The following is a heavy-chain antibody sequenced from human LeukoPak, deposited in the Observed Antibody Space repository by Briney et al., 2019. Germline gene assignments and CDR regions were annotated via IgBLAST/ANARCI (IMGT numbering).Heavy chain of an antibody. Sequence: GGSLRLSCSASGFTFSNSAMGWVRQAPGKGLEWVSVISTSGDIRHYADSVKGRFTVSRDNSRNTLFLQVSSLRADGTAVYFCAKRVPDSSGSYYFDYWGQGTLVTVSS. V-gene: IGHV3-23*01. CDR3: AKRVPDSSGSYYFDY. J-gene: IGHJ4*02. CDR2: ISTSGDIR. CDR1: GFTFSNSA. D-gene: IGHD3-22*01.